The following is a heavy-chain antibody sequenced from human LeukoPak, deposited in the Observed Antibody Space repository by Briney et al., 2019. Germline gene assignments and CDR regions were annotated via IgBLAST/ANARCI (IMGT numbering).Heavy chain of an antibody. CDR2: IRSKAYGGTT. D-gene: IGHD5-24*01. Sequence: GGSLRLSCTASGFTSGDCAMSWVRQAPGKGLEWVGFIRSKAYGGTTEYAASVKGRFTISRDDSKSIAYLQTNSLRAEDTAVYYCTSANYGPAYWGQGTLVTVSS. CDR1: GFTSGDCA. CDR3: TSANYGPAY. V-gene: IGHV3-49*04. J-gene: IGHJ4*02.